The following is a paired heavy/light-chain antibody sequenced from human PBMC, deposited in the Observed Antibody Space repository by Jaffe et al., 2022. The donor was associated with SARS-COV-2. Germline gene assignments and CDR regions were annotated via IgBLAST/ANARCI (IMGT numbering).Light chain of an antibody. CDR1: QAISNH. Sequence: DIQMTQSPSSLSASVGDRVTITCRASQAISNHLAWYQQKPGEAPKLLIYAASTLQSGVPSRFSGSGSGTDFTLTISSLQPEDVATYYCHKCESAPRTFGQGTKVEI. J-gene: IGKJ1*01. CDR3: HKCESAPRT. V-gene: IGKV1-27*01. CDR2: AAS.
Heavy chain of an antibody. Sequence: QVQLVQSGAEVKKPGASVKVSCKASGYTFVNYAIHWVRQAPGQSLEWMAWFNPANGDVRFSQKFQGRVAFTRDTSATTAFLELSGLTSQDTGVYFCAREMEVAGWPAGLWGQGTLVTVSS. V-gene: IGHV1-3*01. J-gene: IGHJ4*02. CDR3: AREMEVAGWPAGL. CDR2: FNPANGDV. D-gene: IGHD6-19*01. CDR1: GYTFVNYA.